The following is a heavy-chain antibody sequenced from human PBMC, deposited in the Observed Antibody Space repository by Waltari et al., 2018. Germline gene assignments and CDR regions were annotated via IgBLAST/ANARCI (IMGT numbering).Heavy chain of an antibody. CDR1: GGTFSSYA. CDR2: SIPIVGRA. CDR3: ARTDHYNWDLDY. Sequence: QVQLVQSGAEVKKPGSSVKVSCKASGGTFSSYAIRWVRTAPGQGLDWMGGSIPIVGRANSAQKCRVRVTMTAEQSTSTAYMELSSLRSEDTAVYYCARTDHYNWDLDYWGQGTLVTVSS. V-gene: IGHV1-69*12. J-gene: IGHJ4*02. D-gene: IGHD1-20*01.